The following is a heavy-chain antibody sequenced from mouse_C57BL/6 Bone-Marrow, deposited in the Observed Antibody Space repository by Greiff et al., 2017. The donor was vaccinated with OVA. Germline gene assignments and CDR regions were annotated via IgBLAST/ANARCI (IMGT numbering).Heavy chain of an antibody. CDR3: ASGYSNYFDY. CDR2: IDPSDSYT. V-gene: IGHV1-50*01. D-gene: IGHD2-5*01. CDR1: GYTFTSYW. J-gene: IGHJ2*01. Sequence: QVQLQQPGAELVKPGASVKLSCKASGYTFTSYWMQWVKQRPGQGLEWLGEIDPSDSYTNYNQTFKGKATLTVDTSSSTAYMQVSSLTSEDSAIYYSASGYSNYFDYWGQGTTLTVSS.